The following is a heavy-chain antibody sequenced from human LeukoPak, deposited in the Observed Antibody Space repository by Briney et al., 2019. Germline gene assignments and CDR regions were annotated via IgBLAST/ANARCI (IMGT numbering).Heavy chain of an antibody. CDR2: IYHSGST. CDR3: ARSSNNWFDP. CDR1: GYPISSNYF. D-gene: IGHD6-6*01. Sequence: SETLSLTCAVYGYPISSNYFWGWIRQSPGKGLEWIGSIYHSGSTYYNPPLKSRVTLSVDTSNNQFSLGLISVTAADTAIYYCARSSNNWFDPWGQGTLVTVSS. V-gene: IGHV4-38-2*01. J-gene: IGHJ5*02.